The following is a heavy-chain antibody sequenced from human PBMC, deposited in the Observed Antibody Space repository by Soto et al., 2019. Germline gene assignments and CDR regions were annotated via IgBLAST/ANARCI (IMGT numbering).Heavy chain of an antibody. CDR3: TVTYYDFWSGYGSYYYYGMDV. J-gene: IGHJ6*02. D-gene: IGHD3-3*01. CDR1: GFTFGDYA. CDR2: IRSKAYGGTT. V-gene: IGHV3-49*04. Sequence: PGGSLRLSCAASGFTFGDYAMSWVRQAPGKGLEWVGFIRSKAYGGTTEYAASVKGRFTISRDDSKSIAYLQMNSLETEDTAVYYCTVTYYDFWSGYGSYYYYGMDVWGQGT.